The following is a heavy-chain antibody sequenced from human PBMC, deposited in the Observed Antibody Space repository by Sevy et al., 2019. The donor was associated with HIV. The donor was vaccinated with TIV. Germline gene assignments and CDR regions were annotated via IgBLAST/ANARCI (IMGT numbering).Heavy chain of an antibody. D-gene: IGHD2-15*01. J-gene: IGHJ4*02. CDR2: IYSGGST. Sequence: GGSLRLSCAASGFTFSSYAMSWVRQAPGKGLEWVSVIYSGGSTYYADSVKGRFTISRDNSKNTLYLQMNSLRAEDTAVYYCARSPRLGYCSGGSCYGYFDYWGQGTLVTVSS. V-gene: IGHV3-53*01. CDR1: GFTFSSYA. CDR3: ARSPRLGYCSGGSCYGYFDY.